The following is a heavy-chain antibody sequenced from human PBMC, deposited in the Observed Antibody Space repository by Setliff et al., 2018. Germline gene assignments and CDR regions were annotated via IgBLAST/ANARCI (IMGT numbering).Heavy chain of an antibody. J-gene: IGHJ4*02. CDR3: ARGEGCNDGICLYQFDY. Sequence: SETLSLTCAVSGYSISSYYWSWIRQPAGKGLEWIGHIYIGGSANYNPSLKSRVTMSIDTSKNQFSLKLSSVTAADTAVYYCARGEGCNDGICLYQFDYWAQGTPVTVSS. V-gene: IGHV4-4*07. CDR1: GYSISSYY. CDR2: IYIGGSA. D-gene: IGHD2-8*01.